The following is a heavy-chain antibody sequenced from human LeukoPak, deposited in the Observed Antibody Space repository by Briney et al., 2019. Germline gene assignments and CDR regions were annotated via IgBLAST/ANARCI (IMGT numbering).Heavy chain of an antibody. Sequence: GGSLRLSCAASGFTYSNYAMNWVRQAPGKGLEWVSVISGSGRSTYYADSVKGRFTISRDKSKNTLYLQMNSLRAEDTAIYYCAKSIVNSGTYIPFDYWGQGTLVTVSS. CDR2: ISGSGRST. CDR1: GFTYSNYA. CDR3: AKSIVNSGTYIPFDY. D-gene: IGHD1-26*01. J-gene: IGHJ4*02. V-gene: IGHV3-23*01.